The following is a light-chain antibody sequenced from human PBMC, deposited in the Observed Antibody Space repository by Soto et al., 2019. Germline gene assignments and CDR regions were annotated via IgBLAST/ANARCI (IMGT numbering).Light chain of an antibody. Sequence: EIVFTQSPGTLSLSPGERATLSCRASQSVSNNYLAWYQQKPGQAPRLLIYGASNRATGIPDRFSGSGSGTEFTLTISRLEPEDFAVYYCQQHANWPLTFGGGTKVDI. CDR2: GAS. V-gene: IGKV3-20*01. CDR1: QSVSNNY. CDR3: QQHANWPLT. J-gene: IGKJ4*01.